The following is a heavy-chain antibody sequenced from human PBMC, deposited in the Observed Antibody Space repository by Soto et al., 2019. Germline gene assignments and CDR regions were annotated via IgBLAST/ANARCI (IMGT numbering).Heavy chain of an antibody. J-gene: IGHJ4*02. CDR3: VRVVAIPGYPDH. V-gene: IGHV1-69*12. Sequence: QVQLVQSGAEVRQPASSVKVSCKTSGGTFSSYAISWVRQAPGQGLEWLGGIVAIVRTTTYAQKFQGRVTITADEATSTAYMQLSRLRSDDTAVYYCVRVVAIPGYPDHWGQGTLVTVSS. CDR1: GGTFSSYA. CDR2: IVAIVRTT. D-gene: IGHD5-12*01.